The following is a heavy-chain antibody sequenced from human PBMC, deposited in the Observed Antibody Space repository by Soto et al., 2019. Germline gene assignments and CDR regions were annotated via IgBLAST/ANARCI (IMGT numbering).Heavy chain of an antibody. CDR3: ARVPDYYDSSGDDY. Sequence: NPSETLSLTCTVSGVSISSGGYYWGWIRQHPGKGLEWIGNIYHSGRTYYNPSLKSRVTISVDTSKNQFSLKLSSVTAADTAVYYCARVPDYYDSSGDDYWGQGTLVTVSS. D-gene: IGHD3-22*01. V-gene: IGHV4-30-4*08. J-gene: IGHJ4*02. CDR1: GVSISSGGYY. CDR2: IYHSGRT.